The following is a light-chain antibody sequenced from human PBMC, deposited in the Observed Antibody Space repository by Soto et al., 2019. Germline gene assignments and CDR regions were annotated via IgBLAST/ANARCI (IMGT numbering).Light chain of an antibody. CDR1: SSNIGNNY. J-gene: IGLJ1*01. Sequence: QSVLTQPPSVSAAPGQKVTISCSGSSSNIGNNYVSWYQQLPGTAPKLLIYDNNKRPSGIPDRFSGSKSGTSATLGITGLQTGDEADYYCGTWDSSQSAASYVFGTGTKLTVL. CDR3: GTWDSSQSAASYV. CDR2: DNN. V-gene: IGLV1-51*01.